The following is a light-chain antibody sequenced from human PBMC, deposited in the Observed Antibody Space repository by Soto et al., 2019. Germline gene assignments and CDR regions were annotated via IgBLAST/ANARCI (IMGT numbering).Light chain of an antibody. CDR2: DVS. J-gene: IGLJ1*01. CDR1: SSDVGGYNY. V-gene: IGLV2-11*01. CDR3: CSYAGSPYV. Sequence: QSALTQPRSVSGSPGQSVTISCTGTSSDVGGYNYVSWYQQHPGKAPKLMMYDVSKRPSGVPDRFSGSKSGNTASLTISGIQAEDEADYYCCSYAGSPYVFGTGTKLTVL.